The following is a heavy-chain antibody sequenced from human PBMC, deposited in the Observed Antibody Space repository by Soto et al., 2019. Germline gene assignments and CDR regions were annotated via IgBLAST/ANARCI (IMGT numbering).Heavy chain of an antibody. J-gene: IGHJ5*02. Sequence: GGSLRLCCAASGFIFENFGMSWVRRAPGKGLEWISSISGSGFKKYYADSVKGRFTISRDNSKSTVYLELNNLSAEDTAVYYCAIVGLYATSCWVDPSGQSTLVAVSS. D-gene: IGHD2-8*01. CDR1: GFIFENFG. CDR3: AIVGLYATSCWVDP. CDR2: ISGSGFKK. V-gene: IGHV3-23*01.